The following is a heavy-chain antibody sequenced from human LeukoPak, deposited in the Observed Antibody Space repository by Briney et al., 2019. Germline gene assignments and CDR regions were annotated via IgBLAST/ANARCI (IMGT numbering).Heavy chain of an antibody. V-gene: IGHV3-21*06. CDR2: ISSSGIYI. D-gene: IGHD4-17*01. J-gene: IGHJ4*02. CDR1: GFTFSNYN. Sequence: PGGSLRLSCAASGFTFSNYNMNWVRQTPGKGLEWVSSISSSGIYIYYADSVKGRFTISRDNAKNSLYVQMNSLRAEDTAVYYCARERDYAVDYWGQGTLVTVSS. CDR3: ARERDYAVDY.